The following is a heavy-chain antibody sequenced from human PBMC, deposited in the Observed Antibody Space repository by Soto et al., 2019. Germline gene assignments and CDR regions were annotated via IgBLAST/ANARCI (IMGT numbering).Heavy chain of an antibody. CDR2: ISSSSSYI. CDR3: AREGYSSSWADAFDI. D-gene: IGHD6-13*01. J-gene: IGHJ3*02. CDR1: GFTFSSYS. Sequence: LRLSCAASGFTFSSYSMNWVRQAPGKGLEWVSSISSSSSYIYYADSVKGRFTISRDNAKNSLYLQMNSLRAEDTAVYYCAREGYSSSWADAFDIWGQGTMVTVSS. V-gene: IGHV3-21*01.